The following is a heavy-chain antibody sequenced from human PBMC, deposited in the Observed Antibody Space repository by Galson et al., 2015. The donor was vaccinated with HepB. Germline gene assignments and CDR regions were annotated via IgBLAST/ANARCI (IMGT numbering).Heavy chain of an antibody. CDR1: GYTLTGYY. CDR3: ARDSHVEMVTIVYYYGIDV. J-gene: IGHJ6*02. V-gene: IGHV1-2*02. D-gene: IGHD5-24*01. Sequence: SVKVSCKASGYTLTGYYMPWVRQAPGQGLEWMGWINPNSGGTNYAQKFQGSVTMTRDTSNSTAYMELSRLRSDDTAVYYCARDSHVEMVTIVYYYGIDVWGRGTLVTVS. CDR2: INPNSGGT.